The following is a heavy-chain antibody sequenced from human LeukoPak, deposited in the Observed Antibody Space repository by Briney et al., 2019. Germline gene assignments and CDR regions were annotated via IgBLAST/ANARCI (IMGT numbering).Heavy chain of an antibody. Sequence: SQTLSLTCAISGDSVSTNTAAWNWIRQSPSRGLEWLGRTYYRSKWYTDYAVSVKSRITINPDTSKNQFSLQLNSVTPEDTAAYFCARDGWPAFDYWGQGTLVTVSS. V-gene: IGHV6-1*01. J-gene: IGHJ4*02. D-gene: IGHD2-15*01. CDR3: ARDGWPAFDY. CDR1: GDSVSTNTAA. CDR2: TYYRSKWYT.